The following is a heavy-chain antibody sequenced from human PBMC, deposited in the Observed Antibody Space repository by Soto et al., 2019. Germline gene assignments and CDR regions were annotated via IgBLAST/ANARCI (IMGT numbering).Heavy chain of an antibody. Sequence: QITLKESGPTLVKPTQTLTLTCTFSGFSLSTRGVGVGWIRQPPGKALEWLALIYWDDDKRYSPSLKSRLTITKDTSKNQVVLTMTNMHPVDTATYYCARDSSGYYGFDYWGQGTLVTVSS. CDR1: GFSLSTRGVG. CDR3: ARDSSGYYGFDY. V-gene: IGHV2-5*02. D-gene: IGHD3-22*01. J-gene: IGHJ4*02. CDR2: IYWDDDK.